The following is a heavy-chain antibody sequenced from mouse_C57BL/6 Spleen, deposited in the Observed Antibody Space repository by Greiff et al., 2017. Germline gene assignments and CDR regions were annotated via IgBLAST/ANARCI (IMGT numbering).Heavy chain of an antibody. CDR2: IIPSTGGT. D-gene: IGHD2-3*01. J-gene: IGHJ2*01. CDR3: ARGWLLYYFDY. Sequence: EVQLQQSGPELVKPGASVKISCKASGYSFTGYYMHWVKQSSEKSLEWIGEIIPSTGGTSYNQKFKGKATLTVDKSSSTAYMQLKSLTSEDSAVYYCARGWLLYYFDYWGQGTTLTVSS. CDR1: GYSFTGYY. V-gene: IGHV1-43*01.